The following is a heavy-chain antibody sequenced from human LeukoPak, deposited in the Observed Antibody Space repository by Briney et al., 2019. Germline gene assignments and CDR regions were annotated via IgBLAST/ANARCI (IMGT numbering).Heavy chain of an antibody. V-gene: IGHV3-23*01. CDR1: GFTFRSYA. Sequence: PGGSLRLSCVASGFTFRSYAMNWVRQAPGKGLEWVSAISRNGGSTYSADSVKGRFTISRDTSKNTLYLQMNSLRAEDTAVYYCAAAYFGVDQYYYGKDVWGQGTTVTVSS. D-gene: IGHD3-3*01. CDR3: AAAYFGVDQYYYGKDV. CDR2: ISRNGGST. J-gene: IGHJ6*02.